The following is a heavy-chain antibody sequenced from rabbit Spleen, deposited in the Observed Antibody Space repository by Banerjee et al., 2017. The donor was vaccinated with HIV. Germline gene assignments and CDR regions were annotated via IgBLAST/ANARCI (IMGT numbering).Heavy chain of an antibody. CDR3: ARDDKNVGGVHFNL. J-gene: IGHJ4*01. CDR2: IYTGNSGRA. CDR1: GFSFSSGYW. V-gene: IGHV1S45*01. Sequence: QEQLVESGGDLVKPEGSLTLTCTASGFSFSSGYWMYWVRQAPGKGLELIAWIYTGNSGRAYYASWVSGRFTISKTSSTVDLKMTSLTGADTATYFCARDDKNVGGVHFNLWGPGTLVTVS. D-gene: IGHD5-1*01.